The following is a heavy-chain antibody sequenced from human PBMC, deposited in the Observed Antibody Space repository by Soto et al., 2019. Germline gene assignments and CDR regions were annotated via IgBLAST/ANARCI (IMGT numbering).Heavy chain of an antibody. J-gene: IGHJ6*03. CDR3: ARQFRYCSGGSCDYYYYMDV. Sequence: PSETLSLTCTVSGGSIRSYYWSWIRQPPGKGLEWIGYIYYSGSTNYNPSLKSRVTISVDTSKNQFSLKLSSVTAADTAVYYCARQFRYCSGGSCDYYYYMDVWGKGTTVTVSS. V-gene: IGHV4-59*08. D-gene: IGHD2-15*01. CDR1: GGSIRSYY. CDR2: IYYSGST.